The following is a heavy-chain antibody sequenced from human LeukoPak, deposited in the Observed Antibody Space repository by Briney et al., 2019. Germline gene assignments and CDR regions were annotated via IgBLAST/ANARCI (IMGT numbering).Heavy chain of an antibody. CDR1: GFTFSSYA. D-gene: IGHD6-19*01. V-gene: IGHV3-23*01. J-gene: IGHJ4*02. Sequence: GGSLRLSCSASGFTFSSYAISWVRQAPGEGLEWVSAISGSGGSTYYADSVKGRFTISRDNSKNTLYLQMNSLRAEDTAVYYCAKQRVAGAPFFDYWGQGTLVTVSS. CDR3: AKQRVAGAPFFDY. CDR2: ISGSGGST.